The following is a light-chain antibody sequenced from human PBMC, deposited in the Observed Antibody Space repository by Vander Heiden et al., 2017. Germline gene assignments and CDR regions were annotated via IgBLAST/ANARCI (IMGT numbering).Light chain of an antibody. CDR1: IGNNY. CDR2: DNN. V-gene: IGLV1-51*01. CDR3: GTWDSSLSAGV. J-gene: IGLJ3*02. Sequence: QSVLTQPPSVSAAPGQKVTISNIGNNYVSWYQQLPGTAPKLLIHDNNKRPSGIPDRFSGSKSGTAATLGITGLQTGDEADYYCGTWDSSLSAGVFGGGTKLTVL.